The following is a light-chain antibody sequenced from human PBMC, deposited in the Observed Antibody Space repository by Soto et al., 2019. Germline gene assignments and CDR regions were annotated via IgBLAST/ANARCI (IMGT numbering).Light chain of an antibody. Sequence: IALPQSPCTLSLSPGERSTLSCTSSQSVRSSHLAWYQQKPGQAPRLLIYGASSRATGIPDRFSGSGSGTDFTLTISSLQPEDFATYYCQQSYSTPLTFGGGTKVDIK. CDR1: QSVRSSH. CDR2: GAS. V-gene: IGKV3-20*01. CDR3: QQSYSTPLT. J-gene: IGKJ4*01.